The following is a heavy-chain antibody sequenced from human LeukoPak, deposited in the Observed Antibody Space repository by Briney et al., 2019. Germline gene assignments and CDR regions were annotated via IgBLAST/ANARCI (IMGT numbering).Heavy chain of an antibody. Sequence: GGSLRLSCAAPGFTSGIYKINWVPQAPGKGLEWVSCVSSSGSIMYYADSVKGRFTISRDNAKNSLYLQVNSLRAEDTAVYYCVREEDFGVIDYWGQGTLVTVSS. CDR3: VREEDFGVIDY. D-gene: IGHD3-3*01. V-gene: IGHV3-48*03. CDR1: GFTSGIYK. CDR2: VSSSGSIM. J-gene: IGHJ4*02.